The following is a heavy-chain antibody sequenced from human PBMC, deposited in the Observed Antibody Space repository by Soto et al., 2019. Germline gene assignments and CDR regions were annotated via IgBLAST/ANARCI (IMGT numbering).Heavy chain of an antibody. CDR2: INPNSGGT. D-gene: IGHD2-15*01. J-gene: IGHJ5*02. CDR3: ARVSWPLGWFDP. V-gene: IGHV1-2*02. Sequence: ASVKVSCKASGYTFTGYYMHWVRQAPGQGLEWMGWINPNSGGTNYAQKFQGRVTMTRDTSISTAYMELSRLRSDDTAVYYCARVSWPLGWFDPWGQGALVTVSS. CDR1: GYTFTGYY.